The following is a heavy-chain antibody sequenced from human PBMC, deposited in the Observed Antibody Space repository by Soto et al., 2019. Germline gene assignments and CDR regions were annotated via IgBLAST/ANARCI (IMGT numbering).Heavy chain of an antibody. CDR1: GGSMISYY. CDR3: ARIRLRDDTLPAYYFDY. Sequence: PSETLSLPCTVFGGSMISYYWSWIRQPPGRGLEWIGFIYYAGSTKYNPSLNSRVTISKDTSKNQVVLTMTNMDPVDTATYYCARIRLRDDTLPAYYFDYWGQGTLVTLSS. CDR2: IYYAGST. V-gene: IGHV4-59*01. D-gene: IGHD3-9*01. J-gene: IGHJ4*02.